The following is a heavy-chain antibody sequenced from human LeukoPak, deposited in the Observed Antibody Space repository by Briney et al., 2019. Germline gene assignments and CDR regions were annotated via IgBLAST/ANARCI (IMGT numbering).Heavy chain of an antibody. D-gene: IGHD6-19*01. Sequence: GGSLRLSCTASGFTFSTYEFQWVRQAPGKGLEWVAYISRSSATTYYADSVKGRFTISRDSAKNSLYLQINNLRAEDTAVYYCARDTSGWYMDYWGQGTLVTVSS. J-gene: IGHJ4*02. CDR3: ARDTSGWYMDY. CDR2: ISRSSATT. CDR1: GFTFSTYE. V-gene: IGHV3-48*03.